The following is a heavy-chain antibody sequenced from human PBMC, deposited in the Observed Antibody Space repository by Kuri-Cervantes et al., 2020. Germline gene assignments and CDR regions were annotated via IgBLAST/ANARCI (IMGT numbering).Heavy chain of an antibody. V-gene: IGHV5-51*01. J-gene: IGHJ1*01. Sequence: GESLKISCKGSGYSFTSYWIGWVRQMPGKGLEWMGIIYPGDSDTRYGPSFQGQVTISADKSISTAYLQWSSLKASDTAMYYCARGGTYCGGDCYSEYFQHWGQGTLVTVSS. CDR1: GYSFTSYW. D-gene: IGHD2-21*01. CDR2: IYPGDSDT. CDR3: ARGGTYCGGDCYSEYFQH.